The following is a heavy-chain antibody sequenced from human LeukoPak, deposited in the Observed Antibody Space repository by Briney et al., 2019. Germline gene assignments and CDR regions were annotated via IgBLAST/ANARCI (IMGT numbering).Heavy chain of an antibody. V-gene: IGHV1-2*02. CDR2: INPNSGGT. CDR3: ARGDTIFDAGSLDY. CDR1: GYTFTVYY. Sequence: ASVKVSCKASGYTFTVYYMHWVRQAPGHGLEWMGWINPNSGGTNYAQRFQGRVTMTSDTFISTAYMELSRLRSDDTAVYYCARGDTIFDAGSLDYWGQGTLVTVSS. D-gene: IGHD3-3*01. J-gene: IGHJ4*02.